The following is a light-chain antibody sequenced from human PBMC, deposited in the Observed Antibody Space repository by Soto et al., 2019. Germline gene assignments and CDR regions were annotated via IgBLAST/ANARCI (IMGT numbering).Light chain of an antibody. CDR1: QTVRSNY. J-gene: IGKJ1*01. V-gene: IGKV3-20*01. Sequence: IVLTQSPGTLSLSPGDRATLSCRASQTVRSNYLAWYQQKPGQAPRLLIYGASSRATGIPDRVSGSGSGTDFTLTISRLEPEDFAVYYCQQYNNWPPWTFGQGTKVEI. CDR3: QQYNNWPPWT. CDR2: GAS.